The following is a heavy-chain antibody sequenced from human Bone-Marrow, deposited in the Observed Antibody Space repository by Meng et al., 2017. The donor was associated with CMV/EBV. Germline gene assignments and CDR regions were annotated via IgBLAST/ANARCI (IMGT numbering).Heavy chain of an antibody. Sequence: GESLKISCVTSGFTLNNYGMHWVRQAPGKGLEWVAFMRYDGSVEYYADSVKGRFTISRDNAKNTLYLQMNSLRAEDTAVYYCARGFGVVTPGNYWGQGTLV. CDR1: GFTLNNYG. CDR2: MRYDGSVE. D-gene: IGHD3-3*01. V-gene: IGHV3-30*02. J-gene: IGHJ4*02. CDR3: ARGFGVVTPGNY.